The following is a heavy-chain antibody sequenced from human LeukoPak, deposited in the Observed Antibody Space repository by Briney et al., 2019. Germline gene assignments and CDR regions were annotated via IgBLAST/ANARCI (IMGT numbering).Heavy chain of an antibody. D-gene: IGHD1-14*01. Sequence: SETLSLTCIVSGASIGNHHWSWIRQPAGRGPAGKRLEWLGQVQTNGNTQYNPSVQSRVAMSVDTSKNHFSLELDSVTVADTAVYYCAGRDGSTAYSFDYWGRGALVTVSS. J-gene: IGHJ4*02. CDR2: VQTNGNT. CDR3: AGRDGSTAYSFDY. V-gene: IGHV4-4*07. CDR1: GASIGNHH.